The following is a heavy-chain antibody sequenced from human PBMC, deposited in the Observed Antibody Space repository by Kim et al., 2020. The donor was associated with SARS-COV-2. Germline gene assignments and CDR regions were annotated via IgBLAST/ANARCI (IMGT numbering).Heavy chain of an antibody. Sequence: GGSLRLSCAASGFTVSSNYMSWVRQAPGKGLEWVSVIYSGGSTYYADSVKGRFTISRDNSKNTLYLQMNSLRAEDTAVYYCARDLNPYYYGMDVWGQGTTVTVSS. J-gene: IGHJ6*02. CDR1: GFTVSSNY. V-gene: IGHV3-53*01. CDR3: ARDLNPYYYGMDV. CDR2: IYSGGST.